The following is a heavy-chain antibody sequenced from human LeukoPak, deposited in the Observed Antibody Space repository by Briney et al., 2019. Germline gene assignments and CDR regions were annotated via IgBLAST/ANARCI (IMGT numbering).Heavy chain of an antibody. D-gene: IGHD6-19*01. CDR2: IIGSDDNT. V-gene: IGHV3-23*01. CDR3: AKGEYSSGWYVFDY. Sequence: GGSLRLSCAASGFTFSSYVMSWVRQAPGKGLEWVSTIIGSDDNTYYADSVKGRFTISRDNSKNTLYLQTNSLRAEDTAVYYCAKGEYSSGWYVFDYWGQGTLVTVSS. J-gene: IGHJ4*02. CDR1: GFTFSSYV.